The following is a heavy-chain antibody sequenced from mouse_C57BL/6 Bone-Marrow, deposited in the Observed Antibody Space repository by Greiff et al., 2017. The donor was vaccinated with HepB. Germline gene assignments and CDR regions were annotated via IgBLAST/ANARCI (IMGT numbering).Heavy chain of an antibody. Sequence: VQLVESGPGLVQPSQSLSITCTVSGFSLTSYGVHWVRQSPGKGLEWLGVIWSGGSTDYNAAFISRLSISKDNSKSQVFFKMNSLQADDTAIYYCATITTVVAPGFAYWGQGTLVTVSA. CDR1: GFSLTSYG. J-gene: IGHJ3*01. CDR2: IWSGGST. V-gene: IGHV2-2*01. D-gene: IGHD1-1*01. CDR3: ATITTVVAPGFAY.